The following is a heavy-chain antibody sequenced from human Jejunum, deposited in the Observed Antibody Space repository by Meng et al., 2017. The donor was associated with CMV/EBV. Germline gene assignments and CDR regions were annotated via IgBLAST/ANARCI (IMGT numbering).Heavy chain of an antibody. CDR3: ARGRVSYTSWSSQGN. Sequence: GFTFSNYAMYWVRRAPGEGLEWVAVISYDGRDNYYADSVKGRFTIFRDNSKNTLDLQMNSLRAEDTAVYFCARGRVSYTSWSSQGNWGQGALVTVSS. CDR1: GFTFSNYA. D-gene: IGHD2-2*02. CDR2: ISYDGRDN. J-gene: IGHJ4*02. V-gene: IGHV3-30*04.